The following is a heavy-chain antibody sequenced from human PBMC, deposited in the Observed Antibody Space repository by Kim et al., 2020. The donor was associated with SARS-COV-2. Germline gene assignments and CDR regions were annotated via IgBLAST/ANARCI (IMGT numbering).Heavy chain of an antibody. CDR1: GGSISSSSYY. Sequence: SETLSLTCTVSGGSISSSSYYWGWIRQPPGKGLEWIGSIYYSGSTYYNPSLKSRVTISVDTSKNQFSLKLSSVTAADTAVYYCARHSVEAGVYYFDYWGQGTLVTVSS. J-gene: IGHJ4*02. V-gene: IGHV4-39*01. CDR2: IYYSGST. D-gene: IGHD2-15*01. CDR3: ARHSVEAGVYYFDY.